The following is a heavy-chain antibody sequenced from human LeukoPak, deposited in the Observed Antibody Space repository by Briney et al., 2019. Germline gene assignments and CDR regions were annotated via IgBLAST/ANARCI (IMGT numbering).Heavy chain of an antibody. Sequence: GSLRLSRAVSGFTFSSYSMNWIRQPPGKGLEWIGSIYYSGSTYYNPSLKSRVTISVDTSKNQFSLKLSSVTAADTAVYYCARDVPTVTTRYFAYWGQGTLVTVSS. CDR3: ARDVPTVTTRYFAY. V-gene: IGHV4-39*07. J-gene: IGHJ4*02. D-gene: IGHD4-17*01. CDR1: GFTFSSYS. CDR2: IYYSGST.